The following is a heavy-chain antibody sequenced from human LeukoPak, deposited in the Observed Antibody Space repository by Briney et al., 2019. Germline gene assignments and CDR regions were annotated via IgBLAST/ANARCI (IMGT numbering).Heavy chain of an antibody. CDR3: VKGKSGGSWYYFDY. J-gene: IGHJ4*02. CDR1: GFTFSSYA. CDR2: ISSNGGST. Sequence: GGSLRRSCSASGFTFSSYAMHWVRQAPGKGLEYVSAISSNGGSTYYADSVKGRFTISRDNSKNTLYLQMSSLRAEDTAVYYCVKGKSGGSWYYFDYWGQGTLVTVSS. D-gene: IGHD2-15*01. V-gene: IGHV3-64D*06.